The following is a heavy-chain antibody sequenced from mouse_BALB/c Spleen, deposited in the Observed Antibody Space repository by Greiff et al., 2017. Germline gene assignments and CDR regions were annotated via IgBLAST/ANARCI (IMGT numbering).Heavy chain of an antibody. D-gene: IGHD1-1*01. CDR1: GYTFTSYT. Sequence: VQLQQSGAELVRPGASVKMSCKASGYTFTSYTMPWVKQRPGKGLEWIGYINPSSGYTNYNEKFKDKATLTADKSSSTAYMQLSSLTSEDSAVYYCARGVLYYYSMDYWGQGTLVTVS. CDR2: INPSSGYT. J-gene: IGHJ4*01. CDR3: ARGVLYYYSMDY. V-gene: IGHV1-4*01.